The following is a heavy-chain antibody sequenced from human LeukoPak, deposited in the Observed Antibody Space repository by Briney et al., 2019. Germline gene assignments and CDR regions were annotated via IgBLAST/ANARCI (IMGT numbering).Heavy chain of an antibody. CDR1: GYTFTSYG. D-gene: IGHD3-22*01. CDR2: ISAYNGNT. V-gene: IGHV1-18*01. J-gene: IGHJ4*02. CDR3: ARIRTDYYDSSGDNLRADY. Sequence: ASVKVSCKASGYTFTSYGISWVRQAPGQGLEWMGWISAYNGNTNYAQKLQGRVTMTTDTSTSTAYMELRSLRSDDTAVYYCARIRTDYYDSSGDNLRADYWGQGTLVTVSS.